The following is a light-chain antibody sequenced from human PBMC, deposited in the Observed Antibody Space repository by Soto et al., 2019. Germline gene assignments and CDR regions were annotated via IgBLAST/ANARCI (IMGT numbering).Light chain of an antibody. J-gene: IGKJ1*01. Sequence: DIQMTQSPSTLSASVGDRVTITCRASQSISSWLAWYQQKPGKAPKLLIYDASSLESGAPSRFSGSGSGTEFTLTISSLQPDDFATHYCQQYNSYQGTFGQGTKVEIK. CDR3: QQYNSYQGT. CDR2: DAS. CDR1: QSISSW. V-gene: IGKV1-5*01.